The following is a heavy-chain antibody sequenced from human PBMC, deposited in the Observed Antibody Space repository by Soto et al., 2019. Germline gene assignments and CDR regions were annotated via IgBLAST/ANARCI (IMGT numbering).Heavy chain of an antibody. CDR1: GFTVSSHY. J-gene: IGHJ3*02. Sequence: EAQLVESGGGLVQPGGSLRLSCAASGFTVSSHYINWIRQAPGKGRDWVSVIYNSGTSFYADSGKGRFTVSRDTAKNSVFLQMRSLRAEDTSVYFCARGTWIVRGLIPDAFDIWGQGTMVTVSS. V-gene: IGHV3-66*01. D-gene: IGHD3-10*01. CDR2: IYNSGTS. CDR3: ARGTWIVRGLIPDAFDI.